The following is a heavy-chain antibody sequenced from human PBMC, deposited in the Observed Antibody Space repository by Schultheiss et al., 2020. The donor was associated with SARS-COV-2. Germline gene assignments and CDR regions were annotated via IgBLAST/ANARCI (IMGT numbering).Heavy chain of an antibody. J-gene: IGHJ4*02. CDR1: GGSISSYY. CDR2: VSYSGST. D-gene: IGHD2-8*01. V-gene: IGHV4-59*01. Sequence: SETLSLTCTVSGGSISSYYWIWLRQPPGKGLEWIGYVSYSGSTNYNPSLKSRVTISVDTSKNQFSLKLSSVTAADTAVYFCAREYGEAFDYWGQGTLVTVSS. CDR3: AREYGEAFDY.